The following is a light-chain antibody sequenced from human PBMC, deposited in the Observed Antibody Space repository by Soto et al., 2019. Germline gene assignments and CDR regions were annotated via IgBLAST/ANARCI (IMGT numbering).Light chain of an antibody. CDR2: GAS. CDR3: QQYGSSPWT. J-gene: IGKJ1*01. V-gene: IGKV3-20*01. Sequence: EMVLTQSPGTLYLSPGERATLSCRASQRVSSSYLAWYQQNPGQAPRLLIYGASSRATGIPDRFSGIGSVTDFTLTISRLEPEDFAVYYCQQYGSSPWTFGQGTNVEIK. CDR1: QRVSSSY.